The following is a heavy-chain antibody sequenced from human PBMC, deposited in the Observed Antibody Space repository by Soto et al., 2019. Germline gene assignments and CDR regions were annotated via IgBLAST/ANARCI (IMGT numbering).Heavy chain of an antibody. J-gene: IGHJ4*02. CDR2: ISAYNGNT. CDR3: ARDIPTVDY. V-gene: IGHV1-18*01. CDR1: GYTFSSYF. Sequence: QVQLVQSGAEVKKPGASVKVSCKASGYTFSSYFISWVRQAPGQGLEWMGWISAYNGNTHYAQNLQGRVTMNTDTSTSTAYMELRSLRSDYTAVYYWARDIPTVDYWRQGTLVTVSS. D-gene: IGHD4-17*01.